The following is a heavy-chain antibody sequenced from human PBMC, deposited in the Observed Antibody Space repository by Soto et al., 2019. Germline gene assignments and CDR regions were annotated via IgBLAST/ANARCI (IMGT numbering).Heavy chain of an antibody. CDR2: TYYRSKWYI. CDR1: GDSVSSDIAA. D-gene: IGHD2-21*02. V-gene: IGHV6-1*01. J-gene: IGHJ4*02. Sequence: SQTLSLTCDISGDSVSSDIAAWNWIRQSPSRGLEWLGRTYYRSKWYIDYAVSVKGRITIHPDTSKNQFSLQLNSATPEDTAVYYYAKDLDVVVTAIGSLWGQGTLVTVSS. CDR3: AKDLDVVVTAIGSL.